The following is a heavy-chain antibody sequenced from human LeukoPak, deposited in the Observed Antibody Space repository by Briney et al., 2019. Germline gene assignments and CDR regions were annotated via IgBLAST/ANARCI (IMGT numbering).Heavy chain of an antibody. D-gene: IGHD4-23*01. Sequence: ASVKISCKVSGYTFTDYYMHWVQQAPGKGLEWMGLVDPEDGETIYAGKFQGRVTITADTSTDTAYMELSSLRSEDTAVYYCARTTVVNGNWFDPWGQGTLVTVSS. CDR3: ARTTVVNGNWFDP. CDR1: GYTFTDYY. CDR2: VDPEDGET. V-gene: IGHV1-69-2*01. J-gene: IGHJ5*02.